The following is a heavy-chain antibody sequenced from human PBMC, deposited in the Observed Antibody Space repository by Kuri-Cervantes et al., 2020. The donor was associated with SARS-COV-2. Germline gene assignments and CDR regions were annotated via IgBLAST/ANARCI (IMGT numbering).Heavy chain of an antibody. Sequence: SETLSLTCTVSGGSVSSGGYNWGWIRQPPGKGLEWNGYIDYSESTNYNPSLKSRVTISVDSSKNQFSLKMRSVTAADTAVYYCAREWDDYIDYWGQGTLVTVSS. V-gene: IGHV4-61*08. J-gene: IGHJ4*02. D-gene: IGHD1-1*01. CDR1: GGSVSSGGYN. CDR3: AREWDDYIDY. CDR2: IDYSEST.